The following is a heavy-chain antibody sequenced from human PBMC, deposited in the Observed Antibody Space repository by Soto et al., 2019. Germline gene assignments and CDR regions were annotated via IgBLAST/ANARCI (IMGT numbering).Heavy chain of an antibody. D-gene: IGHD3-10*01. CDR1: GDSISSSNYY. V-gene: IGHV4-39*01. CDR3: ARLPLSRRDLDH. CDR2: MYNGGST. J-gene: IGHJ4*02. Sequence: QLQLQESGPGLVKPSETLSLTCTVSGDSISSSNYYWGWIRQPPGKGLEWIGSMYNGGSTYYNPSLKRRVTISVDTSKNQFSLELSSVTAADTAVYYCARLPLSRRDLDHWVQGTLVTVSS.